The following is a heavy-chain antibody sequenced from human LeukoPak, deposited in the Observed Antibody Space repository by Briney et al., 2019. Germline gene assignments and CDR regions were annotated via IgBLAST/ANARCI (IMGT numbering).Heavy chain of an antibody. CDR3: ARANKYSYGTLFSHASFDY. J-gene: IGHJ4*02. D-gene: IGHD5-18*01. CDR2: MNPNSGNT. V-gene: IGHV1-8*03. Sequence: ASVKVSCKASGYTFTSYDINWVRQATGQGLEWMGWMNPNSGNTGYAQKFQGRVTITRNTSISTAYVELSSLRSEDTAVYYCARANKYSYGTLFSHASFDYWGQGTLVTVSS. CDR1: GYTFTSYD.